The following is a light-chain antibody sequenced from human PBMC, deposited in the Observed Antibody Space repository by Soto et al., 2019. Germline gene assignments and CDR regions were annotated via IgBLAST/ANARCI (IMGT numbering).Light chain of an antibody. V-gene: IGLV1-40*01. Sequence: QSVLTQPPSVSEAPGQRVTISCTGSSSNIGAGYEAHWYQQVPGTAPKPLIYENNNRPSGVPDRFSGFKSGTSASLAITGLQAEDEAEYYCQSYDSSLSGYVFGTGTKLTVL. CDR1: SSNIGAGYE. CDR3: QSYDSSLSGYV. J-gene: IGLJ1*01. CDR2: ENN.